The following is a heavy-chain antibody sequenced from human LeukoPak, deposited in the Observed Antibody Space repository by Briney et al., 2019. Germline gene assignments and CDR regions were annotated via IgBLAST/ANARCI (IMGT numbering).Heavy chain of an antibody. Sequence: GGSLRLSCAASGFTVSSNYMSWVRQAPGKGLEWVSVIYSGGSTYYADSVKGRFTISRDNSKNTLYLQMNSLRAEDTAVYYCARGPRITMIVVVTLEDYWGQGTLVTVSS. CDR3: ARGPRITMIVVVTLEDY. V-gene: IGHV3-53*01. J-gene: IGHJ4*02. CDR1: GFTVSSNY. CDR2: IYSGGST. D-gene: IGHD3-22*01.